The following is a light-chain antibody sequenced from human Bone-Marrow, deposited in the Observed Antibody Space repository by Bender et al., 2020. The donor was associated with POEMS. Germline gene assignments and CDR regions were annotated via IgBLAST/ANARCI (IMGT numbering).Light chain of an antibody. CDR2: GIS. J-gene: IGLJ2*01. CDR1: TRDIGAYHY. CDR3: SSYTTDNTIL. V-gene: IGLV2-14*03. Sequence: QSALTQPASVSGSPGQSITIFCTGSTRDIGAYHYVSWYQQYPGKAPKVIIYGISNRPSGVSERFSGSKSDTTASLTISGLQAEDEADYYCSSYTTDNTILFGGGTRVTVL.